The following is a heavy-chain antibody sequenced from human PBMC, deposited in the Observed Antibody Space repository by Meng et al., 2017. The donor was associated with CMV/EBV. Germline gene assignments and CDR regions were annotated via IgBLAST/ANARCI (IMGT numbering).Heavy chain of an antibody. CDR2: INSDGSST. CDR1: GFTFSSNW. CDR3: AREAAETYYYYGMDV. J-gene: IGHJ6*02. D-gene: IGHD6-13*01. V-gene: IGHV3-74*01. Sequence: GESLKISCAASGFTFSSNWMHWVRQAPGKGLVWVSRINSDGSSTSYADSVKGRFTISRDNAKNTLYLQMNSLRAEDTAVYYCAREAAETYYYYGMDVWGQGTTVTVSS.